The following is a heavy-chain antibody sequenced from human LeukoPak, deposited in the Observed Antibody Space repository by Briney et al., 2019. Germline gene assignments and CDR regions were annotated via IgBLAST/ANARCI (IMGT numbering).Heavy chain of an antibody. D-gene: IGHD3-16*02. CDR1: GYTFTSYG. Sequence: GASVKVSCKASGYTFTSYGISWVRQAPGQGLEWMGWISAYNGNTNYAQKLQGRVTMTTDTSTSTAYMELRSLRSDDTAVYYCARDVGVWGSYRFFPFDYWGQGTLVTVSS. J-gene: IGHJ4*02. CDR3: ARDVGVWGSYRFFPFDY. CDR2: ISAYNGNT. V-gene: IGHV1-18*01.